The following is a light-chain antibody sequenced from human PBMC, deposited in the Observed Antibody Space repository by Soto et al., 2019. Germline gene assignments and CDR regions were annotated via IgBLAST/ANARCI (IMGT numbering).Light chain of an antibody. CDR1: QDIRNY. V-gene: IGKV1-33*01. J-gene: IGKJ1*01. CDR3: QHYNSYSEA. CDR2: DAS. Sequence: DIQITQSPSSLPASVGDIVTVTYQASQDIRNYLNWYQQKPGKAPKLLIYDASNLETGVPSRFRGSGSGTEFTLTISSLQPDDFETYYCQHYNSYSEAFGQGTKVDIK.